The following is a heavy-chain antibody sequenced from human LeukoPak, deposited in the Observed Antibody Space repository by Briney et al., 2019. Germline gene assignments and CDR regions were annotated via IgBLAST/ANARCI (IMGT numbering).Heavy chain of an antibody. Sequence: SETLSLTCAVYGGSISHYHWSWIRQSPGKGLECIGEINHSGSTNYNPSLKSRVTISVDTSKNQISLKLNSVTAADTAVYYCGRDSRGPDYWGQGTLVTVSS. D-gene: IGHD3-22*01. J-gene: IGHJ4*02. CDR1: GGSISHYH. CDR2: INHSGST. V-gene: IGHV4-34*01. CDR3: GRDSRGPDY.